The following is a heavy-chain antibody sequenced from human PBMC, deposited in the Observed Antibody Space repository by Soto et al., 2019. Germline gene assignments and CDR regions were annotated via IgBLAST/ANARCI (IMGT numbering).Heavy chain of an antibody. D-gene: IGHD3-9*01. CDR3: AKDDILTGYSYYYYYGMDV. CDR1: GFTFSSYA. Sequence: PGGSLRLSCAASGFTFSSYAMSWVRQAPGKGLEWVSAISGSGGSTYYADSVKGRFTISRDNSKNTLYLQMNSLRAEDTAVYYCAKDDILTGYSYYYYYGMDVWGQGTTVTVSS. V-gene: IGHV3-23*01. CDR2: ISGSGGST. J-gene: IGHJ6*02.